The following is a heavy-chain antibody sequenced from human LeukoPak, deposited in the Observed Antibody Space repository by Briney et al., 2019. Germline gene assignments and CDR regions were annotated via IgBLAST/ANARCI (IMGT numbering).Heavy chain of an antibody. J-gene: IGHJ6*02. CDR1: GGSISSGGYS. CDR3: ARMRWLLLDYYYGMDV. V-gene: IGHV4-30-2*01. Sequence: PSETLSLTCAVSGGSISSGGYSWSWIRQPPGKGLEWIGYIYHSGSTYYNPSLKSRVTISVDRSKNQFSLKLSSVTAADTAVYYCARMRWLLLDYYYGMDVWGQGTTVTVSS. CDR2: IYHSGST. D-gene: IGHD5-24*01.